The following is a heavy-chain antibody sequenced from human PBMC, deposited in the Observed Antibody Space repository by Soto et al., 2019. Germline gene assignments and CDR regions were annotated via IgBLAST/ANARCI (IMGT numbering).Heavy chain of an antibody. Sequence: QVQLQESGPGLVKPSETLSLTCTVSGGSISSYYWSWIRQPPGKGLEWIGYIYYSGGTNYNPSLKSRVTISVDTSKNQFSLKLSSVTAADTAVYYCARLTVTTDYYYYMDVWGKGTTVTVSS. CDR2: IYYSGGT. V-gene: IGHV4-59*08. J-gene: IGHJ6*03. CDR1: GGSISSYY. CDR3: ARLTVTTDYYYYMDV. D-gene: IGHD4-17*01.